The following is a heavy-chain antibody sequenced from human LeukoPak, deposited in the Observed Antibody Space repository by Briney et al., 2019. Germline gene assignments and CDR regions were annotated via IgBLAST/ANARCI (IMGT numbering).Heavy chain of an antibody. Sequence: SVKVSCKASGGTFSSYAISWVRQAPGQGLEWMGRIIPILGIANYAQKFQGRVTITADKSTSTAYMELSSLRYEDTAVYYCARGHYYGSGSYYKKPPYYFDYWGRGTLVTVSS. V-gene: IGHV1-69*04. CDR1: GGTFSSYA. D-gene: IGHD3-10*01. CDR2: IIPILGIA. J-gene: IGHJ4*02. CDR3: ARGHYYGSGSYYKKPPYYFDY.